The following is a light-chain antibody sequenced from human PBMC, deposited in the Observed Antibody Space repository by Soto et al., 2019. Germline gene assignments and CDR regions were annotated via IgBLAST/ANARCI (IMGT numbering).Light chain of an antibody. J-gene: IGKJ2*01. CDR2: GAS. Sequence: EIVLTQSPGTLSLSPGERATLSCRASQSVNNNYLAWFQQKPGQAPGLLVYGASSRATGIPDRFSGSGSGTDFTLTISILEPEDFAVYYCQQYAISPRTFGKGTNLDIK. CDR1: QSVNNNY. V-gene: IGKV3-20*01. CDR3: QQYAISPRT.